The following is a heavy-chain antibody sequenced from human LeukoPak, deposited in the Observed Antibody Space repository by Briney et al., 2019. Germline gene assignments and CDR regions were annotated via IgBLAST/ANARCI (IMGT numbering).Heavy chain of an antibody. Sequence: GGSLRLSCAASGFTVSSNYMSWVRQAPGKGLEWGSVIYSGGSTYYADSVKGRFTISRDNSKNTLYLQMNSLRAEDTAVYYCARGGDDYGDYSYYYYYYGMDVWGQGTTVTVSS. J-gene: IGHJ6*02. CDR1: GFTVSSNY. CDR3: ARGGDDYGDYSYYYYYYGMDV. V-gene: IGHV3-66*01. CDR2: IYSGGST. D-gene: IGHD4-17*01.